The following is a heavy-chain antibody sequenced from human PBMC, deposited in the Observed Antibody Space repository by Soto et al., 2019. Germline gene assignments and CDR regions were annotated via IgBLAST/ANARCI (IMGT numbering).Heavy chain of an antibody. CDR1: GGSISSYY. D-gene: IGHD5-12*01. J-gene: IGHJ3*02. V-gene: IGHV4-59*01. CDR2: IYYSGST. Sequence: PSETLSHTCTVSGGSISSYYWSWIRQPPGKGLEWIGYIYYSGSTNYNPSLKSRVTISVDTSKNQFSLKLSSVTAADTAVYYCATGDGYNYSAFDIWGQGTMVTVSS. CDR3: ATGDGYNYSAFDI.